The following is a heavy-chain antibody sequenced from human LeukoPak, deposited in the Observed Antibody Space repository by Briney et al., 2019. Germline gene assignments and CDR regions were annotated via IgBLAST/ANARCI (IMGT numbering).Heavy chain of an antibody. V-gene: IGHV4-59*08. Sequence: PSETLSLTCTVSGGSISSYYWSWIRQPPGKGLEWIGYIYYSGSTNYNPSLKSRVTISVDTSKNQFSLKLSSVTAADTAVYYCARVNEIAATFIDCWGQGTLVTVSS. CDR1: GGSISSYY. D-gene: IGHD6-13*01. CDR3: ARVNEIAATFIDC. J-gene: IGHJ4*02. CDR2: IYYSGST.